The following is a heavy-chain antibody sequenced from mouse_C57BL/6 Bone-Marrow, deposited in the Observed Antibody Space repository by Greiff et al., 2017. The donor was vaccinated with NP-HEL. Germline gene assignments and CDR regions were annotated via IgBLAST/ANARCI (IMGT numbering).Heavy chain of an antibody. V-gene: IGHV2-2*01. Sequence: QVQLKQSGPGLVQPSQSLSITCTVSGFSLTSYGVHWVRQSPGKGLEWLGVIWSGGSTDYNAAFISRLSISKDNSKSQVFFKMNSLQADDTAIYYCAGKIRGGYFWDFDDWGTGTTVTVSS. CDR2: IWSGGST. J-gene: IGHJ1*03. CDR3: AGKIRGGYFWDFDD. CDR1: GFSLTSYG. D-gene: IGHD2-3*01.